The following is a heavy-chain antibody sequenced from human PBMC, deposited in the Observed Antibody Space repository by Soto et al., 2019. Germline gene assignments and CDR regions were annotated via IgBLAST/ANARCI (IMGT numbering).Heavy chain of an antibody. Sequence: ASVKVSCKVSGYTLTELSMHWVRQAPGKGLEWMGGFDPEDGETIYAQKFQGRVTMTEETSTDTAYMELSSLRSEDTAVYYCAGRPYSSSPGDYRGQRTMVTVSS. J-gene: IGHJ4*02. CDR2: FDPEDGET. V-gene: IGHV1-24*01. D-gene: IGHD6-6*01. CDR1: GYTLTELS. CDR3: AGRPYSSSPGDY.